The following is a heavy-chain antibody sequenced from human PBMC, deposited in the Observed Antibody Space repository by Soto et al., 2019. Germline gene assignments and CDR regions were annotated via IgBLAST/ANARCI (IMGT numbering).Heavy chain of an antibody. D-gene: IGHD2-2*01. CDR2: ISSSSSYI. V-gene: IGHV3-21*01. CDR3: ASEYCISTSCYLVY. J-gene: IGHJ4*02. CDR1: GFTFSSYT. Sequence: GESLRLSYEASGFTFSSYTMNWIRQVPGKGLEWVSSISSSSSYIYYADSVKGRFTISRDNAKNSLYLQMNSLRAEDTAVYYCASEYCISTSCYLVYWGQGT.